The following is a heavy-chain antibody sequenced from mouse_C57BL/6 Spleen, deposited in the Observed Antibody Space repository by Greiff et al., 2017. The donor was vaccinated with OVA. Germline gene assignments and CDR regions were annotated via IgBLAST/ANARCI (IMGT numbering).Heavy chain of an antibody. CDR1: GFSLTSYG. Sequence: VQLQQSGPGLVQPSQSLSITCTVSGFSLTSYGVHWVRQSPGKGLEWLGVIWSGGSTDYNAAFISRLSISKDNSKSQVFFKMNSLQADDTAIYYCARDLPGVYYYAMDYWGQGTSVTVSS. CDR3: ARDLPGVYYYAMDY. J-gene: IGHJ4*01. CDR2: IWSGGST. V-gene: IGHV2-2*01.